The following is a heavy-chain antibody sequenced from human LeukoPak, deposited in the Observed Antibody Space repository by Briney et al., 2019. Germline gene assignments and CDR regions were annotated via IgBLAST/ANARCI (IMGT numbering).Heavy chain of an antibody. V-gene: IGHV3-23*01. Sequence: GGSLRLSCAASKFTFSYYGMSWVRQTPGKRLKWVSGISGSGGGTYYADSVKGRFTISRDNSKNTLYLQMDSLRAEDTAVYFCAKFDYYDSTGHLTGDAFDIWGQGTMVTVSS. CDR1: KFTFSYYG. J-gene: IGHJ3*02. D-gene: IGHD3-22*01. CDR3: AKFDYYDSTGHLTGDAFDI. CDR2: ISGSGGGT.